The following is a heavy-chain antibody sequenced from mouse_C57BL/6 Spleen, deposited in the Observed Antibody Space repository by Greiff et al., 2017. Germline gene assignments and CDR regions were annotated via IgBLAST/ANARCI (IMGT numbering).Heavy chain of an antibody. D-gene: IGHD1-1*02. CDR2: IYPGSGST. Sequence: QVQLQQPGAELVKPGASVKMSCKASGYTFTSYWITWVKQRPGQGLEWIGDIYPGSGSTNYNEKFKSKATLTVDTSSSTAYMQLSSLKSEDSAVYYCASGYDYYAMDYWGQGTSVTVSS. J-gene: IGHJ4*01. CDR1: GYTFTSYW. CDR3: ASGYDYYAMDY. V-gene: IGHV1-55*01.